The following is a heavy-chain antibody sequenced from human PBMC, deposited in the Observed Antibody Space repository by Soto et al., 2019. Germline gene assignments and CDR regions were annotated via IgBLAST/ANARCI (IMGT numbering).Heavy chain of an antibody. D-gene: IGHD3-10*01. J-gene: IGHJ4*02. Sequence: SETLSLTCAVSGGTISSSNWWSWVRQPPGKGLEWIGEIYHSGSTNYNPSLKSRVTISVDKSKNQFSLKLSSVTAADTAVYYCAREPYGSGSYQDYWGQGTLVTVSS. CDR3: AREPYGSGSYQDY. CDR1: GGTISSSNW. CDR2: IYHSGST. V-gene: IGHV4-4*02.